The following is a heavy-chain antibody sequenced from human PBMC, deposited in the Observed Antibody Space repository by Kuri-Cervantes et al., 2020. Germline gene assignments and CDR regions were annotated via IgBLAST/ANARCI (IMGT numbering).Heavy chain of an antibody. CDR2: ISSSSSTI. D-gene: IGHD2-2*01. J-gene: IGHJ3*02. V-gene: IGHV3-48*02. CDR3: ARDTNYCSSTSCPWDAFDI. CDR1: GITFSSYS. Sequence: GGSLRLSCAASGITFSSYSMNWVRQAPGKGLEWVSYISSSSSTIYYADSVKGRFTISRDNAKNSLYLQMNSLRDEDTAVYYCARDTNYCSSTSCPWDAFDIWGQGTMVTVSS.